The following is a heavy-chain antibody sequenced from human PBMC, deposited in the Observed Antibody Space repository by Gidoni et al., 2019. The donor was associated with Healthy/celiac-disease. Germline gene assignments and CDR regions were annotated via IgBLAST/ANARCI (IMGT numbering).Heavy chain of an antibody. V-gene: IGHV4-38-2*02. CDR2: IYHSGST. CDR1: GYSISSGYY. D-gene: IGHD1-26*01. Sequence: QVQLQESGPGLVKPSETLSLTCTVSGYSISSGYYWGWIRQPPGKGLEWIGSIYHSGSTYYNPSLKSRVTISVDTSKNQFSLKLSSVTAADTAVYYCARVMGGSAVPPFDYWGQGTLVTVSS. CDR3: ARVMGGSAVPPFDY. J-gene: IGHJ4*02.